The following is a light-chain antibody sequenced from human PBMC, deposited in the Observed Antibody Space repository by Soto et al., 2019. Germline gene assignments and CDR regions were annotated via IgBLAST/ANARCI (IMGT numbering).Light chain of an antibody. CDR3: QHYGNSPLYT. CDR2: GAS. CDR1: QSVTSSF. V-gene: IGKV3-20*01. J-gene: IGKJ2*01. Sequence: EIVLTQSPGTLSLSPGERATLACRASQSVTSSFLARYQQKPGQAPRLLIYGASSRATGNPYRFRGSGSGTDFTLTINRLETEDFAVYYCQHYGNSPLYTFGQGTKLEIK.